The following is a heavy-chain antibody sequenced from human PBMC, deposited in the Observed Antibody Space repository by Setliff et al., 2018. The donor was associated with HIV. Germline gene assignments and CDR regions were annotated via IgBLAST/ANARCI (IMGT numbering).Heavy chain of an antibody. Sequence: SETLSLTCAVYGGSLTNYYWSWIRQSPGKGLEWIGEITDDGTATYTSSLKSRVTISVDTSKNQFSLKLSSVTAADTAVYYCARHKWGGSGSYYNNLRAPDAFDIWGQGTMVTVSS. CDR1: GGSLTNYY. CDR3: ARHKWGGSGSYYNNLRAPDAFDI. CDR2: ITDDGTA. V-gene: IGHV4-34*01. D-gene: IGHD3-10*01. J-gene: IGHJ3*02.